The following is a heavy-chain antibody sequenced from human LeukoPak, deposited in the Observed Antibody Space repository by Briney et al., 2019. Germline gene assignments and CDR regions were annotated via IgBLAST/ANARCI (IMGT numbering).Heavy chain of an antibody. CDR1: GDSLSSNSAA. Sequence: PSQTLSLTCALSGDSLSSNSAAWHWIRQSPSRGLEWLGRTYYRSKWYNDYAVFVKSRITINPDTSKNQFSLQLNSVTPEDTAVYYCARHIYYFDSWGQGTLVTVSS. V-gene: IGHV6-1*01. J-gene: IGHJ4*02. CDR3: ARHIYYFDS. D-gene: IGHD2-21*01. CDR2: TYYRSKWYN.